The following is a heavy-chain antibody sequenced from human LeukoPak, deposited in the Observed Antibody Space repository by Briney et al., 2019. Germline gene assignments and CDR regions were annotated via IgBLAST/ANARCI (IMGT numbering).Heavy chain of an antibody. V-gene: IGHV3-23*01. CDR2: ITGSGTST. CDR1: GFTFSNYA. J-gene: IGHJ4*02. D-gene: IGHD3-9*01. CDR3: VIWGDYDVLTGYYVPDY. Sequence: GASLRLSCVASGFTFSNYAMSWVRQAPGKGLEWVSAITGSGTSTYYADSLKGRFTISRDNSKNTVFLQMNSLRHEDTATYYCVIWGDYDVLTGYYVPDYWGQGTLVTVSS.